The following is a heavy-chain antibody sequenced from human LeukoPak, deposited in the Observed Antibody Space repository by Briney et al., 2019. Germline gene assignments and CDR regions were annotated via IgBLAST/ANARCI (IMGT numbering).Heavy chain of an antibody. Sequence: GASVKVSCKASGYTFTSYYMHWVRQAPGQGLEWMGIINPNGGSTSYAQKFQGRVTMTSYTSTSTVYMELSSLRSEDTAVYYCARAGSPSIAARPYYFDDWGQGTPVTVSS. CDR3: ARAGSPSIAARPYYFDD. V-gene: IGHV1-46*01. J-gene: IGHJ4*02. D-gene: IGHD6-6*01. CDR1: GYTFTSYY. CDR2: INPNGGST.